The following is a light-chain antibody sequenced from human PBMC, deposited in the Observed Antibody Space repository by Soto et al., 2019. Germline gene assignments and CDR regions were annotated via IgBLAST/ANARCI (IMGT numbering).Light chain of an antibody. CDR3: SSYTSSTTLSVV. CDR1: SSDVGGYNY. J-gene: IGLJ2*01. Sequence: SALTQPASVSGSPGQSITISCTGTSSDVGGYNYVSWYQQHPGKAPKLMIYGVTNRPSGVSNRFSGSKSGNTASLTISGLQAEDEADYYCSSYTSSTTLSVVFGGGTKVTGL. CDR2: GVT. V-gene: IGLV2-14*01.